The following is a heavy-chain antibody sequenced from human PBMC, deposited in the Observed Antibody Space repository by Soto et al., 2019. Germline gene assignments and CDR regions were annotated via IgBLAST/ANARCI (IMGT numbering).Heavy chain of an antibody. CDR2: IYYSGST. V-gene: IGHV4-39*01. CDR1: GGSISSRGYY. J-gene: IGHJ5*02. Sequence: QLQLQESGPGLVKPSETLSLTCTVSGGSISSRGYYWGWIRQPPGKGLEWIGTIYYSGSTDYNPSLKSRVTMSVDTSKNQFSLKLSSATAADTAVYYCATSNWFDPWGQGTLVTVSS. CDR3: ATSNWFDP.